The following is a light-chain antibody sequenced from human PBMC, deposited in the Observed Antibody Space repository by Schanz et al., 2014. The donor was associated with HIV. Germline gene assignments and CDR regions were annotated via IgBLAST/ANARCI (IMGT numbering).Light chain of an antibody. CDR3: CSYADGGTYV. CDR2: EVT. CDR1: SGDIGYY. V-gene: IGLV2-23*02. Sequence: QSALTQPPSASGSPGQSVTLSCTETSGDIGYYVSWYQHHPGKAPKLMIYEVTKRPSGVSNRFSGSRSGNTASLTVSGLQADDEADYYCCSYADGGTYVFGTGTKLTVL. J-gene: IGLJ1*01.